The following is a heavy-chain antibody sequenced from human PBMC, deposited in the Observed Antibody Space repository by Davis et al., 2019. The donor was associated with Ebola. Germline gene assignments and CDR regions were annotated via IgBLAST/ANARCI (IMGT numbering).Heavy chain of an antibody. CDR1: GFTFSNAW. D-gene: IGHD2-15*01. CDR2: IKSKTDGGTT. J-gene: IGHJ4*02. CDR3: TTGDPWSVSYYFDY. Sequence: PGGSLRLSCAASGFTFSNAWMSWVRQAPGKGLEWVGRIKSKTDGGTTDYAAPVKGRFTISRDDSKNTLYLQMNSLKTEDTAVYYCTTGDPWSVSYYFDYWGQGTLVTVSS. V-gene: IGHV3-15*01.